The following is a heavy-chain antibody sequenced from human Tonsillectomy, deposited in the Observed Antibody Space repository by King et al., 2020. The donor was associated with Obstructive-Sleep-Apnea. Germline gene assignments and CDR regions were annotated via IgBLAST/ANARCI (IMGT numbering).Heavy chain of an antibody. Sequence: VQLQQSGPSLVKPSQTLSLTCAISGDSVSSNSAAWNWIRQSPSRGLEWLGRTYYRSKWYNDYAISWKSRITINPDTSKNHLSLQLTSLTPADTAVYYCARQNIVAPGAWFDPWGQGTLATVSS. V-gene: IGHV6-1*01. CDR1: GDSVSSNSAA. CDR3: ARQNIVAPGAWFDP. CDR2: TYYRSKWYN. J-gene: IGHJ5*02. D-gene: IGHD5-12*01.